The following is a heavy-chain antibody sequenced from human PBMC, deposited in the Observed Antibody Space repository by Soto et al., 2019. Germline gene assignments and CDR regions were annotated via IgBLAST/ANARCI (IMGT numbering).Heavy chain of an antibody. CDR3: ARVGVGAYSFDY. D-gene: IGHD1-26*01. CDR1: GFTFSSYW. V-gene: IGHV3-74*01. Sequence: EVQLVESGGGLVQPGGSLRLSCAASGFTFSSYWMHWVRQAPGKGLVWVSRIKTDGSVTSYADSVKGRFTISRDNAKNTLYLQTNRLRAEDTAVYYCARVGVGAYSFDYWGQGTMVTVSS. J-gene: IGHJ4*02. CDR2: IKTDGSVT.